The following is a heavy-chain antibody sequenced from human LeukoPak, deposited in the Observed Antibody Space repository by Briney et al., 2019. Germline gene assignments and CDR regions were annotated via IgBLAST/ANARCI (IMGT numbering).Heavy chain of an antibody. J-gene: IGHJ5*02. V-gene: IGHV3-74*01. CDR2: TNDDGSDT. D-gene: IGHD2-15*01. CDR1: GFTFKLYW. Sequence: GGSLRLSCAVSGFTFKLYWMHWVRQAPGKGPVWVSRTNDDGSDTTYADSVKGRFTISRDDAKNMLFLQMNGLRAEDTAVYYCVRGGPSTWSWGQGTLVTVSS. CDR3: VRGGPSTWS.